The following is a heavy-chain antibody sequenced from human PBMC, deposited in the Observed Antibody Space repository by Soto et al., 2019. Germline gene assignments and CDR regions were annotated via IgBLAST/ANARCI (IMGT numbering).Heavy chain of an antibody. J-gene: IGHJ4*02. Sequence: GGSLRLSCAASGFTFSSYAMSWVRQAPGKGLEWVSAISGSGGSTYYADSVKGRFTISRDNSKNTLYLQMNSLRAEDTAVYYCAKESPYCGGDCYSGPPFWGQGTLVTVS. CDR2: ISGSGGST. CDR3: AKESPYCGGDCYSGPPF. CDR1: GFTFSSYA. V-gene: IGHV3-23*01. D-gene: IGHD2-21*02.